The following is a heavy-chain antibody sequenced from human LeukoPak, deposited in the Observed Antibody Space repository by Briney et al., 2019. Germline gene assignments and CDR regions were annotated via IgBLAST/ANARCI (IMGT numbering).Heavy chain of an antibody. D-gene: IGHD6-19*01. V-gene: IGHV3-30*18. Sequence: PGGSLRLSCAASGFTFSSYGTHWVRQAPGTGLEWVAVISSDGSNKYYADSVKGRFTISRDNSKNTLYLQMNSLRAEDTAVYYCAKRSGYSSGWYSLDCWGQGTLVTVSS. CDR3: AKRSGYSSGWYSLDC. J-gene: IGHJ4*02. CDR2: ISSDGSNK. CDR1: GFTFSSYG.